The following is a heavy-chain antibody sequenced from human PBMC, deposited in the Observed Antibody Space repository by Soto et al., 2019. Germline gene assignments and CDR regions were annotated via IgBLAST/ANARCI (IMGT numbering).Heavy chain of an antibody. CDR3: ARDGYDFWSGYSEY. J-gene: IGHJ4*02. CDR1: GFTFSSYS. D-gene: IGHD3-3*01. Sequence: EVQLVESGGGLVQPGGSLRLSCAASGFTFSSYSMNWVRQAPGKGLEWVSYISSSSSTIYYADSVKGRFTISRDNAKNSLYLQMNSLRAEDTAVYYCARDGYDFWSGYSEYWGQGTLVTVSS. V-gene: IGHV3-48*01. CDR2: ISSSSSTI.